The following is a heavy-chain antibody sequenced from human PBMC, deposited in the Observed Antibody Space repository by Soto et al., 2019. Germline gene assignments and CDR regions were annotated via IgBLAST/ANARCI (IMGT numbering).Heavy chain of an antibody. CDR1: GFTFSSYS. J-gene: IGHJ4*02. CDR3: ARDAWFGELWRFDY. CDR2: ISSSSYI. Sequence: GGSLRLSCAASGFTFSSYSMNWVRQAPGKGLEWVSSISSSSYIYYADSVKGRFTISRDNAKNSLYLQMNSLRAEDTAVYYCARDAWFGELWRFDYWGQGTLVTVSS. V-gene: IGHV3-21*01. D-gene: IGHD3-10*01.